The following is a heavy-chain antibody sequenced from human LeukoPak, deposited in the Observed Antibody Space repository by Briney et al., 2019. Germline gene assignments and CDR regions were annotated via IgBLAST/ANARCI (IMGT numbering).Heavy chain of an antibody. J-gene: IGHJ4*02. D-gene: IGHD3-22*01. V-gene: IGHV3-53*01. Sequence: GGSLRLSCAASGFTVRSNYMSWVRQAPGKGLEWVSVIYSGGSTYYADSVKGRFTISRDNSKNTLYLQMNSLRAEDTAVYYCATGFNYYDSSGLHDYWGQGTLVTVSS. CDR2: IYSGGST. CDR1: GFTVRSNY. CDR3: ATGFNYYDSSGLHDY.